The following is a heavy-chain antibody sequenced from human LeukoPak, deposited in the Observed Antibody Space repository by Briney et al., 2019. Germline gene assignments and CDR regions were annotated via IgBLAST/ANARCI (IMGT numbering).Heavy chain of an antibody. Sequence: SETLSLTCTVSGGSISYSSYYWGWIRQPPGKGLEWIGSIHYSGSTYYNPSLKSRVTMSVDTSKNQFSLKLTSVSAADTALYYCARKDGDLWGQGTLVTVSS. CDR2: IHYSGST. V-gene: IGHV4-39*07. CDR3: ARKDGDL. CDR1: GGSISYSSYY. D-gene: IGHD4-17*01. J-gene: IGHJ5*02.